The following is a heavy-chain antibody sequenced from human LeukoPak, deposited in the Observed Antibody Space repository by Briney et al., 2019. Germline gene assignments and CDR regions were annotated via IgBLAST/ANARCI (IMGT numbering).Heavy chain of an antibody. J-gene: IGHJ6*02. Sequence: EGSLRLSCAASGFTFSSYGMHWVRQAPGKGLEWVAVIWYDGSNKYYADSVKGRFTISRDNSKNTLYLQMNSLRAEDTAVYYCARDGVVVIPAAIQDIDYYYYGMDVWGQGTTVTVSS. CDR3: ARDGVVVIPAAIQDIDYYYYGMDV. CDR2: IWYDGSNK. D-gene: IGHD2-2*01. V-gene: IGHV3-33*01. CDR1: GFTFSSYG.